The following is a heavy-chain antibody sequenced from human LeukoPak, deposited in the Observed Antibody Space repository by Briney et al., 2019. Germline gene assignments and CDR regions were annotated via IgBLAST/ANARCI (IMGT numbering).Heavy chain of an antibody. Sequence: ASVKVSCKASGYNFTGYYMQWVRQAPGQGLEWMGRINPNSGGTNYAQKFQGRVTMTRDTSISTAYMELSRLRSDDTAVYYCARRGIAVAGTLPLIDYWGQGTLVTVSS. V-gene: IGHV1-2*06. D-gene: IGHD6-19*01. J-gene: IGHJ4*02. CDR1: GYNFTGYY. CDR3: ARRGIAVAGTLPLIDY. CDR2: INPNSGGT.